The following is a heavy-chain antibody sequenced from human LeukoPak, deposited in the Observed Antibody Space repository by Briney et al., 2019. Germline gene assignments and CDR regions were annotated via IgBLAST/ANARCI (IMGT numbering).Heavy chain of an antibody. V-gene: IGHV4-39*01. Sequence: SETLSLTCSVSGGSISSSSYHWGWIRQPPGKGLEWIGSIYYSGSTYYNPSLKSRVTISVDTSKNQFSLKLSSVTAADTAVYYCARLRYKYYWGQGTLVTVSS. CDR3: ARLRYKYY. CDR2: IYYSGST. J-gene: IGHJ4*02. D-gene: IGHD1-14*01. CDR1: GGSISSSSYH.